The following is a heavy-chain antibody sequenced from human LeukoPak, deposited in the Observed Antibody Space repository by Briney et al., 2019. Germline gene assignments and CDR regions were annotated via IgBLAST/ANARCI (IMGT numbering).Heavy chain of an antibody. Sequence: ASVKVSCKASGYSFTNYAMHWVRQAPGQRLEWMGWINAGNGDTKYSQNFQGRVTITRGTSASTAYMELSSLRSEDTAVYYCARFPIYGSGSPTYYFDYWGQGTLVTVSS. D-gene: IGHD3-10*01. V-gene: IGHV1-3*01. CDR3: ARFPIYGSGSPTYYFDY. CDR2: INAGNGDT. CDR1: GYSFTNYA. J-gene: IGHJ4*02.